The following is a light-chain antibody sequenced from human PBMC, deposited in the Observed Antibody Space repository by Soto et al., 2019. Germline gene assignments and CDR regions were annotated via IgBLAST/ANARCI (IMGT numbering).Light chain of an antibody. Sequence: QSVLTQPRSVSGSPGQSVTISCTGTSSHVGGYNYVSWYQQHPGKAPKLMIYDVSKRPSAFPDRFSGSKSGNTASLTISGLQAEYEADYYCCSYAGSYTYVFGTGTKLTVL. CDR3: CSYAGSYTYV. V-gene: IGLV2-11*01. J-gene: IGLJ1*01. CDR2: DVS. CDR1: SSHVGGYNY.